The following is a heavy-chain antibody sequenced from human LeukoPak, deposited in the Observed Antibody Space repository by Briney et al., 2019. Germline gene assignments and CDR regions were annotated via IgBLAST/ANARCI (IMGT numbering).Heavy chain of an antibody. CDR3: AKDYGQYYDFWSGYLDAFDI. Sequence: ASVKVSCKASGYTFTSYDINWVRQATGQGLEWMGWMNPNSGNTGYAQKFQGRVTITRNTSISTAYMELSSLRSEDTAVYYCAKDYGQYYDFWSGYLDAFDIWGQGTMVTVSS. D-gene: IGHD3-3*01. J-gene: IGHJ3*02. CDR2: MNPNSGNT. V-gene: IGHV1-8*03. CDR1: GYTFTSYD.